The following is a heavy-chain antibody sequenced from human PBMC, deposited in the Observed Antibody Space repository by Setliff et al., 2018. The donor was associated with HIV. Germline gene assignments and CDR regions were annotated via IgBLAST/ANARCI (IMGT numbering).Heavy chain of an antibody. V-gene: IGHV3-11*04. Sequence: PGGSLRLSCAASGFTFSDYYMSWIRQAPGKGLEWASYISSSGTTIYYADSVKGRFSISRDNAKNSLSLQMNSLRAEDTAIYYCARDTPYCSGGNCPFDYWGQGTLVTVSS. CDR3: ARDTPYCSGGNCPFDY. CDR2: ISSSGTTI. J-gene: IGHJ4*02. D-gene: IGHD2-15*01. CDR1: GFTFSDYY.